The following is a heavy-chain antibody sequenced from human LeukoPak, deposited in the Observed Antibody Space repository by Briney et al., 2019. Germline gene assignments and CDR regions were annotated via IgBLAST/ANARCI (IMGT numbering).Heavy chain of an antibody. D-gene: IGHD4-17*01. CDR2: ISYDGSSK. J-gene: IGHJ4*02. CDR1: GFTFNSYG. Sequence: QPGRSLRLSCVASGFTFNSYGMHWVRQAPGKGLEWVAVISYDGSSKYYADSVKGRFTISRDNSKNTLYLQMNSLRAEDTAVYYCARDYYYGDSLFVYWGQGTLVTVSS. CDR3: ARDYYYGDSLFVY. V-gene: IGHV3-30*03.